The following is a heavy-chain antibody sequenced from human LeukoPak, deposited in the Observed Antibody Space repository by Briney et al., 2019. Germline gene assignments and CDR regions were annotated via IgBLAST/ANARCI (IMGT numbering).Heavy chain of an antibody. J-gene: IGHJ4*02. D-gene: IGHD1-26*01. CDR3: ARDKDSGSYFYFDY. CDR2: ISSSGSTI. Sequence: GGSLRLSCAASGFTFSDYYMSWIRQAPGKGLEWVSYISSSGSTIYYADSVKGRFTISRDNAKNSLYLQMNGLRAEDTAVYYCARDKDSGSYFYFDYWGQGTLVTVSS. V-gene: IGHV3-11*01. CDR1: GFTFSDYY.